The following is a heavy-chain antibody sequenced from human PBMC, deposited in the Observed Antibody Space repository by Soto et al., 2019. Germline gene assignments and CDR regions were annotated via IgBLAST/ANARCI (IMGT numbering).Heavy chain of an antibody. D-gene: IGHD5-12*01. CDR2: ISYDGSNK. Sequence: QVQLVESGGGVVQPGRSLRLSCAASGFTFSSYGMHWVRQAPGKGLEWVAVISYDGSNKYYADSVKGRFTISRDNSKNTLYLKMNSLRAEDTAVYYCAKVSGYDGFPRDYWGPGTLVTVSS. CDR3: AKVSGYDGFPRDY. V-gene: IGHV3-30*18. CDR1: GFTFSSYG. J-gene: IGHJ4*02.